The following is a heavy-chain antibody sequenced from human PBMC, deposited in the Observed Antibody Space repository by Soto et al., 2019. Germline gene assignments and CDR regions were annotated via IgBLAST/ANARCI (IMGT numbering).Heavy chain of an antibody. D-gene: IGHD2-21*01. Sequence: GASVKVSCKASGYTFITFYIHWVRQAPGQGLEWMGVINPSAGSTGYAQNFQGRLTMTRDTSTSTVYMELTSLRSEDTAVYYCARDVVAFCGGDCYSGMDVWGQGTTVTVSS. J-gene: IGHJ6*02. CDR1: GYTFITFY. V-gene: IGHV1-46*01. CDR3: ARDVVAFCGGDCYSGMDV. CDR2: INPSAGST.